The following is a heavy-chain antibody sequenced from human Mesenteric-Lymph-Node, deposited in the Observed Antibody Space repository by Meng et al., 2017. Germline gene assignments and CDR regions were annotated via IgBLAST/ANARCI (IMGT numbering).Heavy chain of an antibody. CDR2: ISSNGGST. CDR1: GFTFSSYA. CDR3: AREGDYGAGSYYFVGVYGMDV. Sequence: GESLKISCAASGFTFSSYAMHWVRQAPGKGLEYVSAISSNGGSTYYANSVKGRFTISRDNSKNTLYLQMNSLRAEDTAVYYCAREGDYGAGSYYFVGVYGMDVWGQGTTVTVSS. V-gene: IGHV3-64*01. D-gene: IGHD3-10*01. J-gene: IGHJ6*02.